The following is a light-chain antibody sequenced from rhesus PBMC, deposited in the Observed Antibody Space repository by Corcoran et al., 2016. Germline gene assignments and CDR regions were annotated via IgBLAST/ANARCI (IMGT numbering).Light chain of an antibody. CDR2: GPS. CDR3: QQYNDWPLT. CDR1: QSVSSN. J-gene: IGKJ4*01. Sequence: EILMTQAPATLSLSPGERAILSCRASQSVSSNLAWYQPKPGPAPRLHIYGPSSRATGIPDRFSGSGSETDITPTISSLEPEDFAVYYCQQYNDWPLTFGGGTKVEIK. V-gene: IGKV3-42*02.